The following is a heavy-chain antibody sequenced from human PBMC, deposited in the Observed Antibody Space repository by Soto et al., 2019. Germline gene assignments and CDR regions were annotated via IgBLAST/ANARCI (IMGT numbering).Heavy chain of an antibody. CDR3: ARAHPLA. CDR1: GFTFSNYY. V-gene: IGHV3-7*01. Sequence: PGGSLRLSCEASGFTFSNYYMSWVRQAPGKGLKWVATIKQDGSQKYYVDSVKGRFTISRDNGVNSMYLQMNSLRVEDTAIYFCARAHPLAWGQGTLVTVSS. J-gene: IGHJ5*02. CDR2: IKQDGSQK.